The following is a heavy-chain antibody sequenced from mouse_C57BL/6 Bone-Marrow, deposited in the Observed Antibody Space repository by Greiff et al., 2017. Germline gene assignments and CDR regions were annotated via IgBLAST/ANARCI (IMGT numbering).Heavy chain of an antibody. V-gene: IGHV1-55*01. CDR3: ARVYTV. CDR2: IYPGSGST. D-gene: IGHD1-1*01. J-gene: IGHJ3*01. CDR1: GYTFTSYW. Sequence: VQLQQPGAELVKPGASVKMSCKASGYTFTSYWITWVKQRPGQGLEWIGDIYPGSGSTNYNEKFKSKATLTADTSSSTAYMQLSSLTSEDSAVYYCARVYTVWGQGTLVTVSA.